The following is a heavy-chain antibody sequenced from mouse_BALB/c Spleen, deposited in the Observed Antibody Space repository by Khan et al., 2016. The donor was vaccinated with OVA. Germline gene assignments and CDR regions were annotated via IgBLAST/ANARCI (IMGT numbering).Heavy chain of an antibody. CDR3: TRHGYVAWFTY. CDR1: GYSFTSYY. J-gene: IGHJ3*01. Sequence: VQLKQSGPELMMPGASVKLSCKASGYSFTSYYIHWVMQRHGESLEWIGYIDPFSGGSTYTQKFKVKATLTVDKSSSTAYIHLSNLTSEDSAVYYCTRHGYVAWFTYWGQGTLVTVSA. CDR2: IDPFSGGS. V-gene: IGHV1S135*01. D-gene: IGHD2-2*01.